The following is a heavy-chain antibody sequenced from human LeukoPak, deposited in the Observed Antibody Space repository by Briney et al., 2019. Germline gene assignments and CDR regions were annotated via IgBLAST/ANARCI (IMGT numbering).Heavy chain of an antibody. D-gene: IGHD4-17*01. V-gene: IGHV3-30*04. J-gene: IGHJ4*02. CDR1: GFIFSSYA. Sequence: PGGSLRLSCAVPGFIFSSYAMHWVRQAPGKGLEWVAVISYDGSNKYYADSVKGRFTISRDKSKNTLYLQMNSLRAEDTAVYYCARDDYGDYISYYFDYWGQGTLVTVSS. CDR3: ARDDYGDYISYYFDY. CDR2: ISYDGSNK.